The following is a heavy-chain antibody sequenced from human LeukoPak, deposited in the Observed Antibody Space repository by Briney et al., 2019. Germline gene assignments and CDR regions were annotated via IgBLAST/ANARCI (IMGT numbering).Heavy chain of an antibody. CDR2: INHSGST. CDR3: ARGAGGGGYGAFDI. CDR1: GGSFSGYY. D-gene: IGHD2-15*01. Sequence: PETLSLTCAVYGGSFSGYYWSWIRQPPGKGLEWIGEINHSGSTNYNPSLKSRVTISVDTSKNQFSLKLSSVTAADTAVYYCARGAGGGGYGAFDIWGQGTMVTVSS. V-gene: IGHV4-34*01. J-gene: IGHJ3*02.